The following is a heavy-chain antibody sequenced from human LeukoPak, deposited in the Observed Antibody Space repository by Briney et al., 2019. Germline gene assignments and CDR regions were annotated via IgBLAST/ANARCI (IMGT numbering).Heavy chain of an antibody. Sequence: PGGSLRLSCAASGFTVSSNYMSWVRQAPGKGLEWVSVIYSGGSTYYADSVKGRFTISRDNSKNTLYLQMNSLRAEDTAVYYCARSGIAAAGTDPKSYYFDYWGQGTLVTVSS. CDR3: ARSGIAAAGTDPKSYYFDY. CDR2: IYSGGST. CDR1: GFTVSSNY. J-gene: IGHJ4*02. D-gene: IGHD6-13*01. V-gene: IGHV3-53*01.